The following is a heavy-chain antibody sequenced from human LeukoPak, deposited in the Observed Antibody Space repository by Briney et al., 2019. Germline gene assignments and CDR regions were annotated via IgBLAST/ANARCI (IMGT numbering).Heavy chain of an antibody. CDR1: GFTFSSYS. Sequence: GGSLRLSCAASGFTFSSYSMNWVRQAPGKGLEWVSYISSSSSTIYYADSVKGRFTISRDNAKNSLYLQMNSLRAEDTAVYYCARDSRGLLWFGESKDYWGQGTLVTVSS. J-gene: IGHJ4*02. CDR3: ARDSRGLLWFGESKDY. V-gene: IGHV3-48*04. D-gene: IGHD3-10*01. CDR2: ISSSSSTI.